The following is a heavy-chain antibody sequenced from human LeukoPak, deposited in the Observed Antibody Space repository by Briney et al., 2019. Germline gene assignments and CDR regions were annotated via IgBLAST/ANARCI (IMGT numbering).Heavy chain of an antibody. J-gene: IGHJ3*02. D-gene: IGHD6-13*01. V-gene: IGHV4-38-2*01. Sequence: GSLRLSCAASGFTFSDYYMSWIRQAPGKGLEWIGSIYHSGSTYYNPSLKSRVTISVDTSKNQFSLRLSSVTAADTAVYYCARHTGYRAFDIWGQGTMVTVSS. CDR3: ARHTGYRAFDI. CDR1: GFTFSDYY. CDR2: IYHSGST.